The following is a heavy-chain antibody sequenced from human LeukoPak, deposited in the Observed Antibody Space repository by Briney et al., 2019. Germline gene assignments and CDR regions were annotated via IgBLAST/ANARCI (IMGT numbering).Heavy chain of an antibody. J-gene: IGHJ6*02. CDR1: GFTFSSYA. Sequence: PGGSLRLSCAASGFTFSSYAMSWVRQAPGKGLEWVSAISGSGGSTYYADSVKGRFTISRDNSKNTLYLQMNGLRAEDTAVYYCAKGYCSGGSCYSQGEYYYYGMDVWGQGTTVTVSS. V-gene: IGHV3-23*01. D-gene: IGHD2-15*01. CDR3: AKGYCSGGSCYSQGEYYYYGMDV. CDR2: ISGSGGST.